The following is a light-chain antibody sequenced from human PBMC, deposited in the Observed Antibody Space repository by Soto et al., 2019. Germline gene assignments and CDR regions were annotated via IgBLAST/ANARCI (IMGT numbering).Light chain of an antibody. Sequence: QSVLTQPLSASGTPGQRVTISCSGSTSNIGSNAVTWYQQFPGTAPKLLIYANHQRPSGVPDRFSASKSGISASLAISGLQSEDEAHYYCAVWDDTLSGLVFGGGTKLTVL. CDR3: AVWDDTLSGLV. J-gene: IGLJ3*02. CDR2: ANH. V-gene: IGLV1-44*01. CDR1: TSNIGSNA.